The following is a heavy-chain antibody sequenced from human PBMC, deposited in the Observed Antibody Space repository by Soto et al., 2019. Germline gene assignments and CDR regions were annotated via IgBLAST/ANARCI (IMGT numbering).Heavy chain of an antibody. Sequence: AAVHVSCTASGYTFSNYGIYWLRQAPGQGLEWLGWVSTYNGDTNYAQKFHDRVTMTTHTSTNTASMELRSLKSDDTAVYYCARGHFDFWSGYPIEYWGQGTSVTVSS. J-gene: IGHJ4*02. CDR2: VSTYNGDT. CDR3: ARGHFDFWSGYPIEY. V-gene: IGHV1-18*04. CDR1: GYTFSNYG. D-gene: IGHD3-3*01.